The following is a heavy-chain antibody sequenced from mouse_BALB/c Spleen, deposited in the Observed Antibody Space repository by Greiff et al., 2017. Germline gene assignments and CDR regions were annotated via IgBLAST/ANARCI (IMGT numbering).Heavy chain of an antibody. Sequence: VQLKQSGAELVRSGASVKLSCTASGFNIKDYYMHWVKQRPEQGLEWIGWIDPENGDTEYAPKFQGKATMTADTSSNTAYLQLSSLTSEDTAVYYCRVDSSGPFAYWGQGTLVTVSA. CDR1: GFNIKDYY. V-gene: IGHV14-4*02. CDR2: IDPENGDT. J-gene: IGHJ3*01. CDR3: RVDSSGPFAY. D-gene: IGHD3-2*01.